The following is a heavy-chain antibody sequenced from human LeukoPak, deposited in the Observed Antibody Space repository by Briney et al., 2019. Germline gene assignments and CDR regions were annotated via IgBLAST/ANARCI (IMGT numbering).Heavy chain of an antibody. CDR3: AKGPVAGNTFYFDY. CDR2: INHSGST. Sequence: SETLSLTCAVYGGSFSGYYWSWIRQPPGKGLEWIGEINHSGSTNYNPSLKSRVTISVDTSKNRFSLKLSSVTAADTAVYYCAKGPVAGNTFYFDYWGQGTLVTVSS. V-gene: IGHV4-34*01. D-gene: IGHD6-19*01. CDR1: GGSFSGYY. J-gene: IGHJ4*02.